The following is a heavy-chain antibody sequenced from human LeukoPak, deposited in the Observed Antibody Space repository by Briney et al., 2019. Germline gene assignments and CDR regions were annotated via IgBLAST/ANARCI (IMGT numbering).Heavy chain of an antibody. D-gene: IGHD3-10*01. V-gene: IGHV1-2*06. J-gene: IGHJ4*02. CDR3: ARAGGVTYYYGSGSRLGVYYFDY. CDR2: INPNSGGT. CDR1: GYTFTGYY. Sequence: GASVKVSCKASGYTFTGYYMHWVRQAPGQGLEWMGRINPNSGGTNYAQKFQVRVTMTRDTSISTAYMELSRLRSDDTAVYYCARAGGVTYYYGSGSRLGVYYFDYWGQGTLVTVSS.